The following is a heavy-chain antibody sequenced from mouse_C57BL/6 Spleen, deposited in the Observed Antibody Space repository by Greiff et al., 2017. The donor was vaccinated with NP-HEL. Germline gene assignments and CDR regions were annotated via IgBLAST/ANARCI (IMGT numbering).Heavy chain of an antibody. Sequence: XQLQQSGPELVKPGASVKISCKASGYAFSSSWMNWVKQRPGKGLEWIGRIYPGDGDTNYNGKFKGKATLTADKSSSTAYMQLSSLTSEDSAVYFCANWLREGWDYWGQGTTLTVSS. J-gene: IGHJ2*01. D-gene: IGHD2-2*01. V-gene: IGHV1-82*01. CDR2: IYPGDGDT. CDR1: GYAFSSSW. CDR3: ANWLREGWDY.